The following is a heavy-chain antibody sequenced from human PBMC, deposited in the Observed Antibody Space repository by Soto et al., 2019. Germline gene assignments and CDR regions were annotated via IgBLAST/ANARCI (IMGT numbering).Heavy chain of an antibody. Sequence: QVQLQESGPGLVKPSQTLSLTCTVSGGSISSGGYYWSWIRQHPGKGLEGIGYIYYSGSTYYNPSLKSRVTIAVDTSKNQFSLKLSSVTAADTAVYYCARGVDSSSWFPYYYYYGMDVWGQGTTVTVSS. CDR1: GGSISSGGYY. CDR2: IYYSGST. CDR3: ARGVDSSSWFPYYYYYGMDV. V-gene: IGHV4-31*03. J-gene: IGHJ6*02. D-gene: IGHD6-13*01.